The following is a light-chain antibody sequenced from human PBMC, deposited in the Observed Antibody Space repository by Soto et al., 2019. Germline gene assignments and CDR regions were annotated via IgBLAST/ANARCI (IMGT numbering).Light chain of an antibody. CDR2: GAS. CDR1: QSVSRK. CDR3: QQYDNWPWT. Sequence: IVLTHSPATLSLSPGERATLSCRASQSVSRKLAWYQQTRGQAPRLLIYGASRRATGFPARFSGSGSGTDFTLTISSLQSEDFAVYYCQQYDNWPWTFGQGTKVDIK. J-gene: IGKJ1*01. V-gene: IGKV3-15*01.